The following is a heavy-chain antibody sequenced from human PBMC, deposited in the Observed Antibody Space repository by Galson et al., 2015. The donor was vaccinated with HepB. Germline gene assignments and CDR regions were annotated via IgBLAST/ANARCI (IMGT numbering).Heavy chain of an antibody. CDR2: INPNSGGT. V-gene: IGHV1-2*06. J-gene: IGHJ5*02. D-gene: IGHD1-14*01. CDR3: ARGDRLPEDNWSDP. CDR1: RYTFTAYY. Sequence: SVKVSCKASRYTFTAYYIHWVRQAPGQGFEWIGRINPNSGGTNYAQKFQGRVTMTRDTSISTAYMELNRLTSDDTAIYYCARGDRLPEDNWSDPWGQGTLVTVSS.